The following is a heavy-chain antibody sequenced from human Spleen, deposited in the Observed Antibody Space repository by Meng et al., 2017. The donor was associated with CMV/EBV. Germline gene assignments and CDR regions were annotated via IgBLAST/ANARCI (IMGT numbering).Heavy chain of an antibody. V-gene: IGHV1-8*01. D-gene: IGHD2/OR15-2a*01. J-gene: IGHJ6*02. CDR3: ARSDDPTISSDGPFTDYYGMDV. CDR2: MNPNSGNT. CDR1: GYTFTSYD. Sequence: ASVKVSCKASGYTFTSYDINWVRQATGHGLEWMGWMNPNSGNTGYAQKFQGRVTMTRNTSISTAYMELSSLRSEDTAVYYCARSDDPTISSDGPFTDYYGMDVWGQGTTVTVSS.